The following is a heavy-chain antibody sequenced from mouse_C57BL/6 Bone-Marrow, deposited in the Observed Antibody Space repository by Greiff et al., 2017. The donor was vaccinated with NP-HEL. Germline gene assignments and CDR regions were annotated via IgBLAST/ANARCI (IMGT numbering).Heavy chain of an antibody. CDR1: EYEFPSHD. V-gene: IGHV5-2*03. J-gene: IGHJ1*03. Sequence: EVKVEESGGGLVQPGESLKLSCESNEYEFPSHDMSWVRKTPEKRLEFVAAINSDGGSTYYPATMERRFIISRDNTKKTLYLQMSSLRSEDTALYYCARHTNGVYWYFDVWGTGTTVTVSS. CDR2: INSDGGST. CDR3: ARHTNGVYWYFDV.